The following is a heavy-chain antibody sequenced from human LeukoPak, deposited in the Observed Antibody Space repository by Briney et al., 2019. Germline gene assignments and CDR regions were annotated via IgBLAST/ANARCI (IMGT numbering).Heavy chain of an antibody. V-gene: IGHV3-48*01. CDR2: ISSSSTI. D-gene: IGHD3-3*01. CDR1: GFSFSSYS. CDR3: ARVRQEVFGVAEKYYYYYMDV. Sequence: GGSLRLSCAASGFSFSSYSMNWARQSPGKGLEWDSYISSSSTISYADSVKGRFTISRDNAKDSLYLQMNSLRAEDTAVYYCARVRQEVFGVAEKYYYYYMDVWGKGTTVTVSS. J-gene: IGHJ6*03.